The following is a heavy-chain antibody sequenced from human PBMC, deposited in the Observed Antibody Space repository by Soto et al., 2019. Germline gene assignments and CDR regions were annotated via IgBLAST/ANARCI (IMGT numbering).Heavy chain of an antibody. CDR3: ARQGFGPLHGLVDV. CDR2: VHHSWGS. V-gene: IGHV4-59*08. J-gene: IGHJ6*02. Sequence: QVQLQESGPGLVKPSETMSLSCTVSGGSISSYYWSWLRQSPGKRMEWIGYVHHSWGSSYNPSLRSRAAISLDTSKSQFSLKVTSVTATDTAVYYCARQGFGPLHGLVDVWGQGTTVTVSS. D-gene: IGHD3-10*01. CDR1: GGSISSYY.